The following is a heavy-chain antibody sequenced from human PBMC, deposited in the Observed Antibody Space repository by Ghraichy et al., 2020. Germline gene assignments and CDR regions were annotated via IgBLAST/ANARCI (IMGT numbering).Heavy chain of an antibody. J-gene: IGHJ2*01. CDR3: ARDYAQYSSGWEIYWYFDL. Sequence: SETLSLTCTVSGGSISSYYWSWIRQPAGKGLEWIGRIYTSGSTNYNPSLKSRVTMSVDTSKNQFSLKLSSVTAADTAVYYCARDYAQYSSGWEIYWYFDLWGRGTLVTVSS. CDR1: GGSISSYY. V-gene: IGHV4-4*07. D-gene: IGHD6-19*01. CDR2: IYTSGST.